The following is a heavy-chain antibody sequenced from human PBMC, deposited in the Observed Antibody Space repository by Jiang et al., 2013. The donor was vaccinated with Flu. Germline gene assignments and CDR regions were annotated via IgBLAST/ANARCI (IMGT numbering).Heavy chain of an antibody. CDR1: GGSISSYY. CDR3: AKGGGLLRYFDWLLPYYYYGMDV. J-gene: IGHJ6*02. Sequence: GPGLVKPSETLSLTCTVSGGSISSYYWSWIRQPPGKGLEWIGYIYYSGSTNYNPSLKSRVTISVDTSKNQFSLKLSSVTAADTAVYYCAKGGGLLRYFDWLLPYYYYGMDVWGQGTTVTVSS. D-gene: IGHD3-9*01. CDR2: IYYSGST. V-gene: IGHV4-59*01.